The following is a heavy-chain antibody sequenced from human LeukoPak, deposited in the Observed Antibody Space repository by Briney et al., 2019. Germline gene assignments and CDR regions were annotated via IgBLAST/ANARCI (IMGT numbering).Heavy chain of an antibody. J-gene: IGHJ3*02. CDR3: ATSMAQDVDAFHI. V-gene: IGHV3-21*01. CDR2: ISSRSTYI. CDR1: RFTFSTYS. Sequence: GGSLRLSCAASRFTFSTYSMNWVRQAPGKGLEWVSSISSRSTYIYYADSVKGRFTISRDNAKNSLYLQMNNLRAENTAMFYCATSMAQDVDAFHIWGQGTMVTVSS. D-gene: IGHD2-8*01.